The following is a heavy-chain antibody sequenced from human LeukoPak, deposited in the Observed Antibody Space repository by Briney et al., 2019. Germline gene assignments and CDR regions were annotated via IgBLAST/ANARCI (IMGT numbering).Heavy chain of an antibody. CDR1: GLTFDEFA. Sequence: GGSLRLSCAASGLTFDEFAMHWVRQAPGKGLEWVSGISWNSGDIGYADSVKGRFTISRDNAKKSLYLEMNSLRAEDTALYYCAKDSSAGSNPYFDYWGQGTLVTVSS. CDR2: ISWNSGDI. D-gene: IGHD6-13*01. J-gene: IGHJ4*02. V-gene: IGHV3-9*01. CDR3: AKDSSAGSNPYFDY.